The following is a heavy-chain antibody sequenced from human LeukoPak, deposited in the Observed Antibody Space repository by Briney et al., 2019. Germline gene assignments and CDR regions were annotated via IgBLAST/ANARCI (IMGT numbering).Heavy chain of an antibody. D-gene: IGHD6-13*01. CDR1: GFTFDDYA. CDR2: ISGDGGSI. V-gene: IGHV3-43*02. Sequence: GGSLRLSCAASGFTFDDYAIYWVRQGPGKGLEWVCHISGDGGSIYYADSVKGRFTISRDNSKNSLYLQMNSLRTEDTALYYCAKEDYSSSWYALDYWGQGTLVTVSS. J-gene: IGHJ4*02. CDR3: AKEDYSSSWYALDY.